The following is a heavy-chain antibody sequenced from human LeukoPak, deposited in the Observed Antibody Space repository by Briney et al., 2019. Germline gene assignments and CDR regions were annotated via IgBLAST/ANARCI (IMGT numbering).Heavy chain of an antibody. Sequence: ASVKVSCKFSGYTLTELSMRWVRQALGKGLEWMGGFDPEDGETIYAQKFQGRVTMTEDTSTDTAYMELSSLRSEDTAVYYCATFRFGELPYASFDYWGQGTLVTVSS. J-gene: IGHJ4*02. D-gene: IGHD3-10*01. V-gene: IGHV1-24*01. CDR2: FDPEDGET. CDR3: ATFRFGELPYASFDY. CDR1: GYTLTELS.